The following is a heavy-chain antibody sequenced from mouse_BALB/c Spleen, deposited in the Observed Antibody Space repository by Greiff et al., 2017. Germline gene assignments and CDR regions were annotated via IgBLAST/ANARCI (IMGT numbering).Heavy chain of an antibody. J-gene: IGHJ3*01. CDR3: ARRDYDYPFAY. CDR1: GFTFSSFG. Sequence: DVHLVESGGGLVQPGGSRKLSCAASGFTFSSFGMHWVRQAPEKGLEWVAYISSGSSTIYYADTVKGRFTISRDNPKNTLFLQMTSLRSEDTAMYYCARRDYDYPFAYWGQGTLVTVSA. D-gene: IGHD2-4*01. V-gene: IGHV5-17*02. CDR2: ISSGSSTI.